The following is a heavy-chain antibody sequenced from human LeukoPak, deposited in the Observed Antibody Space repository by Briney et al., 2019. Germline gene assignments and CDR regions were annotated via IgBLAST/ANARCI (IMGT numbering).Heavy chain of an antibody. CDR3: ARSLLYCSSTSCWYWFDP. Sequence: ASVKVSCKASGYTFTGYYMHWVRQAPGQGLEWMGWINPNSGGTNYAQKFQGRVTMTRDTSISTAYMELSRLRSDDTAVYYCARSLLYCSSTSCWYWFDPWGQGTLVTVSS. CDR1: GYTFTGYY. D-gene: IGHD2-2*01. J-gene: IGHJ5*02. V-gene: IGHV1-2*02. CDR2: INPNSGGT.